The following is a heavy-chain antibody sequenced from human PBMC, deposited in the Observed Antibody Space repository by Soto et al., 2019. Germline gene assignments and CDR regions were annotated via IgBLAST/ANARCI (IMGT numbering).Heavy chain of an antibody. J-gene: IGHJ4*02. D-gene: IGHD1-26*01. CDR3: ARDGGSLGY. V-gene: IGHV3-48*02. CDR1: GFTFSSYS. Sequence: EVQLVESGGGLVQPGGSLRLSCAASGFTFSSYSMNWVRQAPGKGLEWVSYISSSSSTIYYADSVKGRFTISRDNAKNSLYLQMNSRRDEDTAVDYCARDGGSLGYWGQGTLVTVSS. CDR2: ISSSSSTI.